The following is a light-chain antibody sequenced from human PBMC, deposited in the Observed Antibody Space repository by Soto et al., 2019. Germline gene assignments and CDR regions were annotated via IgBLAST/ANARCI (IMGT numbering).Light chain of an antibody. V-gene: IGKV3-15*01. J-gene: IGKJ1*01. CDR1: QSVSSN. CDR2: GAS. CDR3: QQYNNWPRT. Sequence: EIVMTQSPATLSVSPGERATLSCRASQSVSSNLAWYQQKPGQAPRLLIYGASTRATGIPARFSGCGSGTEFTLTIRSLQSEDFAVYYCQQYNNWPRTFGQGTKVDIK.